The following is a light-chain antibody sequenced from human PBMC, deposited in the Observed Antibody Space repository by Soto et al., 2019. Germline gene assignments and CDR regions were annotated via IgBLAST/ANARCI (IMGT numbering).Light chain of an antibody. J-gene: IGKJ1*01. CDR1: QSVSSNF. V-gene: IGKV3-20*01. CDR3: QQYRSSPRT. Sequence: EIVLTQSPGTLSLSPGERATLSCRASQSVSSNFLAWYQQKPGQAPRLLIYGASNRATGIPDKFNGSGSGTDFTLTISRLEPEDFAMYYCQQYRSSPRTFGQGTKVDIK. CDR2: GAS.